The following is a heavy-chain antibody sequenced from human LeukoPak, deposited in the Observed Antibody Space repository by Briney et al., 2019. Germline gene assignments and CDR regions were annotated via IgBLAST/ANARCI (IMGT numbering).Heavy chain of an antibody. Sequence: GGSLRLSCGSTAFNFTAYWMHWVRHDPRQGLLWVARINSDGTTTNYADSVKGRFTISRDNAKNTLFLQMNSLKAEDTAVYFCAVSNGGYGPWGQGALVTVSS. V-gene: IGHV3-74*01. J-gene: IGHJ5*02. CDR2: INSDGTTT. D-gene: IGHD5-12*01. CDR3: AVSNGGYGP. CDR1: AFNFTAYW.